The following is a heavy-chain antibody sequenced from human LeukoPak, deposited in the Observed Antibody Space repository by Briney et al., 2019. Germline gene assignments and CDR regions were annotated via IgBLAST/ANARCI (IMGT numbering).Heavy chain of an antibody. V-gene: IGHV3-21*01. CDR2: IDSCSRYI. Sequence: GGSLRLSCAASGFTFSSYNMDWVRQAPGQGLEWISFIDSCSRYIYQADTVQGRFTISTDKAKSTAFLQMNSLRAEDTAVYYCARVGGHCSSNSCPPPDYWGQGRMVTVCS. CDR1: GFTFSSYN. CDR3: ARVGGHCSSNSCPPPDY. J-gene: IGHJ4*02. D-gene: IGHD2-2*01.